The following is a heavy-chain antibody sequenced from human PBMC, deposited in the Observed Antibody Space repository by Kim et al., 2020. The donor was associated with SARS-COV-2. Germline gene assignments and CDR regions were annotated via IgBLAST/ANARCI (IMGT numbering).Heavy chain of an antibody. J-gene: IGHJ4*02. CDR3: ARPRKPAGSFDY. Sequence: YRPSFHGHVTISADKSIRTAYLQWSSLKASDTAMYYCARPRKPAGSFDYWGQGTLVTVSS. V-gene: IGHV5-10-1*01. D-gene: IGHD6-13*01.